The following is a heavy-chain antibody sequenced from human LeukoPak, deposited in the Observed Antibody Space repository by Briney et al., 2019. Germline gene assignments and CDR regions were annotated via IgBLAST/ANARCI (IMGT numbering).Heavy chain of an antibody. Sequence: ASVEVSCKASGGTFSSYAISWVRQAPGQGLEWMGRIIPILGIANYAQRFQGRVTITADKSTSTAYMELSSLRSEDTAVYYCAREFDSGSYYYFDYWGQGTLVTVSS. CDR3: AREFDSGSYYYFDY. V-gene: IGHV1-69*04. CDR1: GGTFSSYA. CDR2: IIPILGIA. D-gene: IGHD1-26*01. J-gene: IGHJ4*02.